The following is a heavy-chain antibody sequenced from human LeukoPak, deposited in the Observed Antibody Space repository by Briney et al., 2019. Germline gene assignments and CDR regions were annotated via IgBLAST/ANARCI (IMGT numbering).Heavy chain of an antibody. Sequence: PGRSLRLSCAASGFTFSSYAMHWVRQAPGKGLEWVAVISYDGSNKYYADSVKGRFTISSDNSKNTLYLQMNSLRAEDTAVYYCASLSSGWYNPPDYWGQGTLVTVSS. V-gene: IGHV3-30*04. CDR1: GFTFSSYA. D-gene: IGHD6-19*01. J-gene: IGHJ4*02. CDR3: ASLSSGWYNPPDY. CDR2: ISYDGSNK.